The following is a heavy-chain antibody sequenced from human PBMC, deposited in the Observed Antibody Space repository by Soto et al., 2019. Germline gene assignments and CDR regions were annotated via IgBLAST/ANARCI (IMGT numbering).Heavy chain of an antibody. CDR2: IWYDGSNK. Sequence: QVQLVESGGGVVQPGRSLRLSCAASGFTFSSYGMHWVRQAPGKGLEWVAVIWYDGSNKYYVDSVKGRFTISRDNSKNTLYLQMNSLRAEDTAVYYCAGYSRPGYYYGMDVWGQGTTVTVSS. J-gene: IGHJ6*02. CDR1: GFTFSSYG. D-gene: IGHD4-4*01. V-gene: IGHV3-33*01. CDR3: AGYSRPGYYYGMDV.